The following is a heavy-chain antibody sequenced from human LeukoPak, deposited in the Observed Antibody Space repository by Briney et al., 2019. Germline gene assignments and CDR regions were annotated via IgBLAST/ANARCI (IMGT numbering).Heavy chain of an antibody. CDR3: ARETVITGTTAYYFDY. CDR2: IYSGGST. Sequence: GGSLRLSCAASGFTVSSNYMSWVRQAPGKGLEWVSVIYSGGSTYYADSVKGRFTISRDNSKNTLYLQMNSLRAEDTAVYYCARETVITGTTAYYFDYWGQGTLVTVSS. J-gene: IGHJ4*02. CDR1: GFTVSSNY. V-gene: IGHV3-53*01. D-gene: IGHD1-7*01.